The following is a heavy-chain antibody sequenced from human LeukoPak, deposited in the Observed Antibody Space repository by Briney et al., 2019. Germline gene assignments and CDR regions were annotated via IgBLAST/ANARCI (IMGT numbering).Heavy chain of an antibody. V-gene: IGHV4-59*08. CDR2: IYYSGST. CDR1: GGSISSYY. Sequence: SETLSLTCTVSGGSISSYYWSWIRQPPGKGLEWIGYIYYSGSTNYSPSLKSRVTISVDTSKNQFSLKLSSVTAADTAVYYCARHLSSSGWTYFDYWGQGTLVTVSS. D-gene: IGHD6-19*01. J-gene: IGHJ4*02. CDR3: ARHLSSSGWTYFDY.